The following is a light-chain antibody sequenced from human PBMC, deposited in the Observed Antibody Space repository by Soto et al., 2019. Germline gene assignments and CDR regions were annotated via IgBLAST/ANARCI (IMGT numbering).Light chain of an antibody. J-gene: IGKJ4*01. CDR2: GAS. CDR3: QQYGSLLLS. Sequence: EILLTQSPGALYLSPGDRATLSCRASQSLTSSFLAWYQQIPGQIPRLLIYGASIRATDIPDRFSGSGSGADFTLTISRLEPEDFAVYFCQQYGSLLLSFGGGTKVEIK. CDR1: QSLTSSF. V-gene: IGKV3-20*01.